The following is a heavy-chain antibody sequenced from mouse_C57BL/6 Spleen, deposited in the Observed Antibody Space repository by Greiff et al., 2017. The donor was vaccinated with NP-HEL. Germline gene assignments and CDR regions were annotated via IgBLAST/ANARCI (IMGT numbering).Heavy chain of an antibody. CDR3: TGGKLAWYCDV. CDR2: IRLKYDNYAT. V-gene: IGHV6-3*01. D-gene: IGHD4-1*01. CDR1: GFTFSNYW. J-gene: IGHJ1*03. Sequence: EVKLQESGGGLVQPGGSMKLSCVASGFTFSNYWMNWVRQSPEKGLEWVAEIRLKYDNYATNYAESVKGRFTISRDDSKSSVYLQMNNLRAEDTGMYYCTGGKLAWYCDVWGTGTTVTVSS.